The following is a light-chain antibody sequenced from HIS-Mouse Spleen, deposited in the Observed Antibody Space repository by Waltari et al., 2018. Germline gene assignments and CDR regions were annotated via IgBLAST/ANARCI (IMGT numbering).Light chain of an antibody. Sequence: DIQLTQPPSFLSASVGHRVSITCRSSQCISSYVAWYQQKPGKAPKLLIYAASTLQSGVPSRFSGSGSETEFTLTISSLQPEDFATYYCQQLNSYPPVTFGPGTKVDIK. J-gene: IGKJ3*01. V-gene: IGKV1-9*01. CDR1: QCISSY. CDR3: QQLNSYPPVT. CDR2: AAS.